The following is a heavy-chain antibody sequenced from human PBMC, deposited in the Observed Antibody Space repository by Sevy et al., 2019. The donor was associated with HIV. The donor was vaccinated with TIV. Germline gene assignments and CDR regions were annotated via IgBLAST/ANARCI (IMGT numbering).Heavy chain of an antibody. J-gene: IGHJ4*02. Sequence: GGSLRLSCAASVFTFSGSAMHWVRQASGKGLEWVGRIRSKANIYVTAYAASVKGRFTISRDDSKNTSYLQMNSLKTEDTAVYYCTGDSSSSYYFDYWGQGTLVTVSS. CDR3: TGDSSSSYYFDY. CDR2: IRSKANIYVT. CDR1: VFTFSGSA. V-gene: IGHV3-73*01. D-gene: IGHD6-13*01.